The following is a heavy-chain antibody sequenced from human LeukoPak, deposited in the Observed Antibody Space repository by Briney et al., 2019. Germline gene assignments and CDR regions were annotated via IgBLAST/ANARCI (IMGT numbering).Heavy chain of an antibody. CDR1: GFTFDDYA. J-gene: IGHJ4*02. Sequence: GGSLRLSCAASGFTFDDYAMHWVRQAPGKGLEWVSGISWNSGSIGYADSVKGRFTISRDNAKNSLYLQMNSLRAEDTAVYYCARDPTVASFDYWGQGTLVTVSS. CDR3: ARDPTVASFDY. CDR2: ISWNSGSI. V-gene: IGHV3-9*01. D-gene: IGHD4-23*01.